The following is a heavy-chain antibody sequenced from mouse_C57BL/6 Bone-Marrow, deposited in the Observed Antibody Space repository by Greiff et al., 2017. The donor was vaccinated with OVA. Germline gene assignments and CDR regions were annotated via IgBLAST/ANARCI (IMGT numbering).Heavy chain of an antibody. CDR2: ISSGSSTI. CDR1: GFTFSDYG. V-gene: IGHV5-17*01. J-gene: IGHJ2*01. D-gene: IGHD2-3*01. CDR3: AREDGYYVPFDY. Sequence: DVKLLESGGGLVKPGGSLKLSCAASGFTFSDYGMHWVRQAPEKGLEWVAYISSGSSTIYYADTVKGRFTISRDNAKNTLFLQMTSLRSEDTAMYYCAREDGYYVPFDYWGQGTTLTVSS.